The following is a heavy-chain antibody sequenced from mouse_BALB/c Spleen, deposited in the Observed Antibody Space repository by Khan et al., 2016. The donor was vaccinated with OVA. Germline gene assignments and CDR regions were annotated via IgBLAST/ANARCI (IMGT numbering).Heavy chain of an antibody. Sequence: VQLQQPGPGLVQPSQSLSITCTVSGFSLTSYGVHWVRQSPGKGLEWLGVIWSGGNTDYNATFISRLSISKDNSKSQVFFKMTRLQANDTTIFYCARNRGGYFDVWGAGTTVTVSS. V-gene: IGHV2-2*02. J-gene: IGHJ1*01. CDR3: ARNRGGYFDV. CDR2: IWSGGNT. CDR1: GFSLTSYG.